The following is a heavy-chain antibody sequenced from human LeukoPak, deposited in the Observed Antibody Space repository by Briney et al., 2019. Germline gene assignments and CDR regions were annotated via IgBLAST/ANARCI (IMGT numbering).Heavy chain of an antibody. Sequence: SETLSLTCTVSGDSISGYYWSWIRQPAGKGLEWIARMSGSGSTNYNPSLKSRVTLSVDTSKNQFSLNLNSVTAADTAVYYCARDRTYYDSTGYYYDFWGQGTLVTVSS. CDR3: ARDRTYYDSTGYYYDF. V-gene: IGHV4-4*07. CDR2: MSGSGST. J-gene: IGHJ4*02. D-gene: IGHD3-22*01. CDR1: GDSISGYY.